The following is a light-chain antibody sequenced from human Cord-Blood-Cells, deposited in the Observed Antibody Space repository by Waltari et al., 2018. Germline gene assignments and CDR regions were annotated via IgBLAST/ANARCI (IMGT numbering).Light chain of an antibody. CDR3: SSYTSSSTFVV. CDR2: EVS. V-gene: IGLV2-18*02. Sequence: QSALTQPPSVSGSPGQSVTISCTGTSSDVVSYNRVSWYQQPPGTAPKLMIYEVSTRPSGVPDRFSGSKSGNTASLTISGLQAEDEADYYCSSYTSSSTFVVFGGGTKLTVL. J-gene: IGLJ3*02. CDR1: SSDVVSYNR.